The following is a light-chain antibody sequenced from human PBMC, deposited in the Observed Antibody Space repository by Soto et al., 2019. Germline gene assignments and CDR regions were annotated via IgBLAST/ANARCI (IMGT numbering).Light chain of an antibody. Sequence: QSALTQPPSASGAPGQSVTISCTGTKNDIGVYDFVSWYQHHPGKAPRLIIYEVVQRPSGVPDRFSGSKSGNTASLTVSGLQAADEADYSCNSYAGSNTYVFGSGTKLTVL. J-gene: IGLJ1*01. CDR3: NSYAGSNTYV. V-gene: IGLV2-8*01. CDR1: KNDIGVYDF. CDR2: EVV.